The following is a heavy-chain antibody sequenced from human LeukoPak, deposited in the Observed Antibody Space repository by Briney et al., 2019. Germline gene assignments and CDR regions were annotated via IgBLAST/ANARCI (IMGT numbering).Heavy chain of an antibody. CDR2: ISGSGANT. D-gene: IGHD2-15*01. Sequence: GGSLRLSCAASGFTFSSYAMSWVRQAPGKGLEWVSVISGSGANTYYADSVKGRFTISRDNSKNTLYLQMNSLRAEDTAVYYCAKQLGYCSDGSCYFPYWGQGTLVTVSS. V-gene: IGHV3-23*01. CDR1: GFTFSSYA. J-gene: IGHJ4*02. CDR3: AKQLGYCSDGSCYFPY.